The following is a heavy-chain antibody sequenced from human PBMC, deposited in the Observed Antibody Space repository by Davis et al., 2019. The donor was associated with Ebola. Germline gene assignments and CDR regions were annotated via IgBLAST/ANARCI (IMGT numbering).Heavy chain of an antibody. CDR3: TRYYYDSSASRRPGFDP. V-gene: IGHV3-15*07. Sequence: GSLRLSCAASGFSFTSYSMNWVRQAPGKGLEWVGRIKSKTDGGTADYAAPVKGRFTISRDDSKNTVYLQMNSLKTEDTGMYYCTRYYYDSSASRRPGFDPWGQGTLVTVSS. J-gene: IGHJ5*02. D-gene: IGHD3-22*01. CDR1: GFSFTSYS. CDR2: IKSKTDGGTA.